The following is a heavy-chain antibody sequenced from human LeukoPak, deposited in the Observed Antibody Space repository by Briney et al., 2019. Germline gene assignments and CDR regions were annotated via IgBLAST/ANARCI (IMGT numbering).Heavy chain of an antibody. CDR1: GGSFSDYY. CDR2: IYDSGST. D-gene: IGHD4-11*01. V-gene: IGHV4-39*01. Sequence: SETLSLTCAVYGGSFSDYYWGWIRQPPGKGLEWIGSIYDSGSTYYNPSLKSRVTISVDTSKNQFSLKLSSVTAADTAVYYCARHWYSNYYMDVWGKGTTVAVSS. CDR3: ARHWYSNYYMDV. J-gene: IGHJ6*03.